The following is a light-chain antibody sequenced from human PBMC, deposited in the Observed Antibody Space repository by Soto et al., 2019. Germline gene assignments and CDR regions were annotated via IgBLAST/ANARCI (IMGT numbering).Light chain of an antibody. CDR1: QSVSSSY. CDR2: GAS. CDR3: QQYGSSPWT. V-gene: IGKV3-20*01. J-gene: IGKJ1*01. Sequence: EIVLTQSPGTLSLSPGKRATLSCRASQSVSSSYLSWYQQKPGQAPRLLIYGASSRATGIPDRFSGSGSGTDFTLTISRLEPEDFAVYYCQQYGSSPWTFGQGTKVDI.